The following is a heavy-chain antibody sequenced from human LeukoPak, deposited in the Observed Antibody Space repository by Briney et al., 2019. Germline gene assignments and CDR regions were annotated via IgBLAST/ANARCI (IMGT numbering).Heavy chain of an antibody. D-gene: IGHD4-23*01. CDR2: IYHSGNT. CDR1: GGSITSTNW. CDR3: ARNGGNSDVDD. Sequence: SETLSLTCAVSGGSITSTNWWSWVRQPPGKGLEWIGEIYHSGNTNYNSSLKSRVTMSVDKSKNQFSLKLNSVTAANTAVDYCARNGGNSDVDDWGQGTLVTVSS. V-gene: IGHV4-4*02. J-gene: IGHJ4*02.